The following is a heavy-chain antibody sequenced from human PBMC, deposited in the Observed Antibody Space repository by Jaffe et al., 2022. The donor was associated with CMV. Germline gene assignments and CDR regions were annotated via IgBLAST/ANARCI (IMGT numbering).Heavy chain of an antibody. CDR1: GFTFSSFW. CDR2: INQDGSDM. D-gene: IGHD3-10*01. J-gene: IGHJ6*02. Sequence: EVQLVELGGDLVQPGGSLRLSCTASGFTFSSFWMTWVRQAPGKGLEWVTNINQDGSDMFYVDSAKGRFTVSRDNARNSLHLQMNNLRVEDTAVYYCARLRGLGRGNGLDVWGQGTTVTVSS. CDR3: ARLRGLGRGNGLDV. V-gene: IGHV3-7*01.